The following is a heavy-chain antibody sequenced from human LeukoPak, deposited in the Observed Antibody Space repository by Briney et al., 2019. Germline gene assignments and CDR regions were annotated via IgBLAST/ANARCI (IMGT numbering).Heavy chain of an antibody. D-gene: IGHD3-10*01. Sequence: GASVNVSCKASGYSLTGYYIHWVRQAPGQGLEWMGWINPNSGATNYAQKFQDRVTMTTDTSISTAYMELRRLTSDDTALYLCARDQNYLDSTPYYGPDSWGQGTLVTVSS. V-gene: IGHV1-2*02. CDR1: GYSLTGYY. CDR3: ARDQNYLDSTPYYGPDS. CDR2: INPNSGAT. J-gene: IGHJ4*02.